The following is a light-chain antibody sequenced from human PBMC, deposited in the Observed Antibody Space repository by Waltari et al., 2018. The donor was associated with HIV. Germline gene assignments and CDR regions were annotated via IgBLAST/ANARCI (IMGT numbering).Light chain of an antibody. Sequence: QSVLTQPPSVSAAPGQKVTISCYGSTSNIGNKYVSRYQQLPGTAPKFLIYENDKRPSGIPARFSGSKSGPSATLDITGLQAGDEADYYCGAWDSSLNYVVFGGGTKVTVL. CDR1: TSNIGNKY. CDR2: END. J-gene: IGLJ2*01. V-gene: IGLV1-51*01. CDR3: GAWDSSLNYVV.